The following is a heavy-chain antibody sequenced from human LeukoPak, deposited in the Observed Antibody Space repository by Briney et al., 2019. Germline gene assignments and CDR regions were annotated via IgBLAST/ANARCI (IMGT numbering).Heavy chain of an antibody. D-gene: IGHD1-7*01. V-gene: IGHV3-30*04. CDR3: ARERYNWNYCFDP. Sequence: GRSLRLSCAASGFTFSSYAMHWVRQAPGKGLEWVAVISYDGSNKYYADSVKGRFTISRDNSKNTLYLQMNSLRAEDTAVYYCARERYNWNYCFDPWGQGTLVTVSS. CDR2: ISYDGSNK. J-gene: IGHJ5*02. CDR1: GFTFSSYA.